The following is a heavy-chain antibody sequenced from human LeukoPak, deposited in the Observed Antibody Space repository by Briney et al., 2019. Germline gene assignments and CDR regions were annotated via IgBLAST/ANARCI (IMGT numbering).Heavy chain of an antibody. CDR3: AKAAGTDYYYYYYMDV. D-gene: IGHD6-13*01. Sequence: PGGSLRLSCAASAFTFSGSAMNWVRQASGKGLEWVGRIRSRANKYAAEYAVSVNGRFTISRDDSKNMAYLQMNSLKPEDTAVYYCAKAAGTDYYYYYYMDVWGKGTTVTVSS. J-gene: IGHJ6*03. CDR2: IRSRANKYAA. CDR1: AFTFSGSA. V-gene: IGHV3-73*01.